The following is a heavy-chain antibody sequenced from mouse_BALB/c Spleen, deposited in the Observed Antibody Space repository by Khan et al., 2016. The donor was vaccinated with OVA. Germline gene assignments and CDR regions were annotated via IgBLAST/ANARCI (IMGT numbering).Heavy chain of an antibody. V-gene: IGHV9-1*02. Sequence: QIQLVQSGPEPKKPGETVKISCKASGYTFTNHGMNWVKQAPGKGLKWMGWINTYTGEPTYADDFKGRFAFSLETSASTAYLQINNLKNEDMATYFCARGYCYFDDWGAGTTVTVSS. J-gene: IGHJ1*01. CDR1: GYTFTNHG. CDR2: INTYTGEP. CDR3: ARGYCYFDD.